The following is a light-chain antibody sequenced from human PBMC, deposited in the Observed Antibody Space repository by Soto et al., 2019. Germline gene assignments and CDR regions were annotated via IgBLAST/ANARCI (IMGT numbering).Light chain of an antibody. CDR2: DAS. CDR3: QQGSSWPVT. V-gene: IGKV3-11*01. J-gene: IGKJ2*01. Sequence: EIVLTQSPATLSLSPGEGVTLSCRASQSVSSYLAWYQQKPGQAPRLLMYDASNRATGIPARFSGSVSGTDFTLTISSLEPEDFAIYYCQQGSSWPVTFGQGTKLEIK. CDR1: QSVSSY.